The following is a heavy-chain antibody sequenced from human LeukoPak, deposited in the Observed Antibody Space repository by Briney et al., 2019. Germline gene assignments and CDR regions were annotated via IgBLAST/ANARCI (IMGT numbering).Heavy chain of an antibody. J-gene: IGHJ4*02. D-gene: IGHD3-3*01. Sequence: ASVKVSCKASGGTFSSYAISWVRQAPGQGLEWMGWISAYNGNTNYAQKLQGRVTMTTDTSTSTAYMELRSLRSDDTAVYYCARDYDFWSGYLGGYWGQGTLVTVSS. V-gene: IGHV1-18*01. CDR2: ISAYNGNT. CDR3: ARDYDFWSGYLGGY. CDR1: GGTFSSYA.